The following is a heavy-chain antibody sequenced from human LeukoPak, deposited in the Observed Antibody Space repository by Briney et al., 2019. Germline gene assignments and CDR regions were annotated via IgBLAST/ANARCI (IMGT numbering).Heavy chain of an antibody. D-gene: IGHD3-10*01. J-gene: IGHJ4*02. Sequence: ASVKVSCKASGYTFTSYVINWVRQATGQGLEWMGWMNPNSGNTGYAQKFQGRVTITRNTSISTAYMELSSLRSEDTAVYYCARLRLYYYGSGIRWGQGTLVTVSS. V-gene: IGHV1-8*03. CDR2: MNPNSGNT. CDR3: ARLRLYYYGSGIR. CDR1: GYTFTSYV.